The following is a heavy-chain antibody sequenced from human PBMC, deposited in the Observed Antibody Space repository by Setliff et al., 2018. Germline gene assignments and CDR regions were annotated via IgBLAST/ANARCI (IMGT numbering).Heavy chain of an antibody. V-gene: IGHV3-72*01. Sequence: PGGSLRLSCAASGFTFSDHYMDWVRQTPGKGLEWVGRSRDKPSSYTTEYAASVKGRFTISRDDSERSLYLQMNSLTTEYTAVYYCTRGLDIWTAYAPMAYWGQGTVVTVSS. D-gene: IGHD3-9*01. CDR1: GFTFSDHY. J-gene: IGHJ4*02. CDR2: SRDKPSSYTT. CDR3: TRGLDIWTAYAPMAY.